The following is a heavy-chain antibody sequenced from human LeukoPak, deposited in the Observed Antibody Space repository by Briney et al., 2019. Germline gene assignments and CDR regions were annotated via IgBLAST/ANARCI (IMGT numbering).Heavy chain of an antibody. D-gene: IGHD7-27*01. V-gene: IGHV1-18*01. CDR3: ARDLPRGY. J-gene: IGHJ4*02. CDR2: ISAYNGTT. Sequence: ASVKVSCKASGYTFTSYGISWVRQAAGQGLEWMGWISAYNGTTNYAQKLKGRVTMTTDTSTSRAYRELRSLRSDDTAVYYCARDLPRGYWGQGTLVTVSS. CDR1: GYTFTSYG.